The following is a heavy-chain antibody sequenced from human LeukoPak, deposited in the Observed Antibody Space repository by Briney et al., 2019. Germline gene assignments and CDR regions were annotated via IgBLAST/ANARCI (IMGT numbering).Heavy chain of an antibody. J-gene: IGHJ4*02. CDR3: ARVGRDYSSSSPPDY. D-gene: IGHD6-6*01. Sequence: GGSLRLSCAASGFTFSSYAMHWVRQAPGKGLVWVSRINIDGSSTLYADSVRGRFTISRDNAKNTLYLQMNSLRAEDTAMYYCARVGRDYSSSSPPDYWGQGTLVTVSS. V-gene: IGHV3-74*01. CDR2: INIDGSST. CDR1: GFTFSSYA.